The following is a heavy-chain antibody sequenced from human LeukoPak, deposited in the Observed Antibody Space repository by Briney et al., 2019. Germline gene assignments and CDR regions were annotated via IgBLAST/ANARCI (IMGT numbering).Heavy chain of an antibody. V-gene: IGHV3-53*01. CDR3: ARDDTSNGYYEFGY. CDR1: GFAVSNSY. Sequence: PGGSLRLSCATSGFAVSNSYMSWVRQIPGKGLEWVSVIYSGGNTYYADSIKGRFIISRDNSKNTLYLQMNSLRADDTAVYYCARDDTSNGYYEFGYWGQGTLVTVSS. CDR2: IYSGGNT. D-gene: IGHD6-19*01. J-gene: IGHJ4*02.